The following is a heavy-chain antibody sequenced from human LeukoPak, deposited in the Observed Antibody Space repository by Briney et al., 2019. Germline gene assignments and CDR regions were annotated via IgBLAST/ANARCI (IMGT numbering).Heavy chain of an antibody. CDR3: ARMYYDFWSGTVDY. CDR1: GYTFTSYG. V-gene: IGHV1-18*01. J-gene: IGHJ4*02. Sequence: ASVKVSCKASGYTFTSYGISWVRQAPGQGLEWMGWISAYNGNTNYAQKLQGRVTMTTDTSTSTAYMELRSLRSDDTVVYYCARMYYDFWSGTVDYWGQGTLVTVSS. CDR2: ISAYNGNT. D-gene: IGHD3-3*01.